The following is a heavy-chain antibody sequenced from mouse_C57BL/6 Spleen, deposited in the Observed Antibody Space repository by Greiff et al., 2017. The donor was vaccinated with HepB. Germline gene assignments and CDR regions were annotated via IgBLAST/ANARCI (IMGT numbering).Heavy chain of an antibody. J-gene: IGHJ4*01. V-gene: IGHV5-4*01. Sequence: EVQLVESGGGLVKPGGSLKLSCAASGFTFSSYAMSWVRQTPEKRLEWVATISDGGSYTYYPDNVKGRFTISRDNAKNNLYLQMSHLKSEDTAMYYCASHGGTAMDYWGQGTSVTVSS. CDR2: ISDGGSYT. CDR1: GFTFSSYA. CDR3: ASHGGTAMDY.